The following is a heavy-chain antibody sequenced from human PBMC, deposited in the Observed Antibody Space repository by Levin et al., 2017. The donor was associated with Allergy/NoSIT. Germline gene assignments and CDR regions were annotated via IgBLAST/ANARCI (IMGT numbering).Heavy chain of an antibody. V-gene: IGHV4-31*03. CDR2: IYYSGST. Sequence: MPSETLSLTCSVSGASISSGDYYWSWIRQHPGEGLEWIGYIYYSGSTYYKASLKSRVTISIDTSKNQFFLNLRSVTAADTAVYYCAREDGIAARPRYFDLWGRGTLVTVSS. CDR1: GASISSGDYY. CDR3: AREDGIAARPRYFDL. D-gene: IGHD6-6*01. J-gene: IGHJ2*01.